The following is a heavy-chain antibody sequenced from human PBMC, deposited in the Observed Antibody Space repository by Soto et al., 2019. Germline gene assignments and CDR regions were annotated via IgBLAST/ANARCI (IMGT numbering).Heavy chain of an antibody. CDR2: IYPGDSDT. CDR1: GYSFNNYW. J-gene: IGHJ4*02. D-gene: IGHD4-17*01. Sequence: GESLKISCKGSGYSFNNYWIGWVRQMPGKGLEWMGIIYPGDSDTRYSPSFQGQVTISADKSISTAYLQWSSLKASDTAMYYCERRSTVTMIDYWGQGTLVTVSS. CDR3: ERRSTVTMIDY. V-gene: IGHV5-51*01.